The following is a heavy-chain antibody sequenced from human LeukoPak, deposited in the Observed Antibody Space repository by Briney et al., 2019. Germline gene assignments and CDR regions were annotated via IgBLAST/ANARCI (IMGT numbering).Heavy chain of an antibody. Sequence: GGSLRLSCAASGFTFSSYGMHWVRQAPGKGLEFVSAVTNNGGSTYYADSVKGRFTISRDNSKNTLYLQMSSLSAEDTAVYYCVKGHSSGWYYYFDYWGQGTLVTVSS. CDR3: VKGHSSGWYYYFDY. CDR2: VTNNGGST. CDR1: GFTFSSYG. V-gene: IGHV3-64D*06. D-gene: IGHD6-19*01. J-gene: IGHJ4*02.